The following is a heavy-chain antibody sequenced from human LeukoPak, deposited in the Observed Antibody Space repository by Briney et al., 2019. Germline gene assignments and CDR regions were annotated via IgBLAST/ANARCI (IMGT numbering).Heavy chain of an antibody. CDR1: GFTFSDYW. J-gene: IGHJ4*02. Sequence: GGSLRLSCAASGFTFSDYWMHWVRQAPGKGLVWVSRINGDGTSTRYADSVKGRFTISRDNAKNTLYLQMNSLSAKDTAVYYCAKLVGATTGIDYWGQGTLVTVSS. CDR3: AKLVGATTGIDY. V-gene: IGHV3-74*01. CDR2: INGDGTST. D-gene: IGHD1-26*01.